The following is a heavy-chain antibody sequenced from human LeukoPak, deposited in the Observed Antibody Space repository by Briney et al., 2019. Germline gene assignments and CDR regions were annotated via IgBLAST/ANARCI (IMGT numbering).Heavy chain of an antibody. CDR2: ISSSSSYI. CDR1: GFTFSSYI. J-gene: IGHJ4*02. CDR3: ARDRDDFWSGYYTSYFDY. Sequence: GGSLRLSCAASGFTFSSYIMNWVRQAPGKGLEWVSSISSSSSYIYYADSVKGRFTISRDNAKNSLYLQMNSPRAEDTAVYYCARDRDDFWSGYYTSYFDYWGQGTLVTVSS. V-gene: IGHV3-21*01. D-gene: IGHD3-3*01.